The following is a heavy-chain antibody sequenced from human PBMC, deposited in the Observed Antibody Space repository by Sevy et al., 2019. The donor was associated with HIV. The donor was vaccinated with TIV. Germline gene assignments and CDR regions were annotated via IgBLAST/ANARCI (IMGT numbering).Heavy chain of an antibody. J-gene: IGHJ4*02. D-gene: IGHD3-10*01. CDR3: AKDDYEFRGTCLDS. CDR2: IGSDGSSR. V-gene: IGHV3-30*02. Sequence: GGSLRLSCAASGFTFRNYGMHWVRQAPGKGLEWVAFIGSDGSSRDYIESVKVRFTISRDNSKNTLYLQMNSLGSEDTALYYCAKDDYEFRGTCLDSWGQGTLVTVSS. CDR1: GFTFRNYG.